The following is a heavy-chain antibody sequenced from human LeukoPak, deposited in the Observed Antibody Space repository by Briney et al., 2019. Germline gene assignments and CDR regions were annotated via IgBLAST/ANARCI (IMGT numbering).Heavy chain of an antibody. J-gene: IGHJ4*02. V-gene: IGHV3-53*01. Sequence: YPGGSLTLSCAVYWLTVSSNYIGWVRHAPGEWLGWVSFINSGGRTYYRDSVKGRFTISRDHSKNTLFLQMNSLRAEETAMYYRARRFRSSNSWHYFHSWGQGTLVSVSS. D-gene: IGHD6-13*01. CDR3: ARRFRSSNSWHYFHS. CDR2: INSGGRT. CDR1: WLTVSSNY.